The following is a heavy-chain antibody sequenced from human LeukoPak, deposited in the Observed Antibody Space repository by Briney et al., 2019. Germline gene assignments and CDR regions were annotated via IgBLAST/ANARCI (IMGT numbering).Heavy chain of an antibody. Sequence: GGSLRLSCAASGFTVSSNYMSWVRQAPGKGLEWVSVIYSGGSTYYADSVKGRFTISRDNSKNTLYLQVNSLRAEDTAVYYCARDRDCSGGNCDGAEYFQHWGQGTLVTVSS. CDR1: GFTVSSNY. V-gene: IGHV3-66*01. CDR3: ARDRDCSGGNCDGAEYFQH. J-gene: IGHJ1*01. D-gene: IGHD2-15*01. CDR2: IYSGGST.